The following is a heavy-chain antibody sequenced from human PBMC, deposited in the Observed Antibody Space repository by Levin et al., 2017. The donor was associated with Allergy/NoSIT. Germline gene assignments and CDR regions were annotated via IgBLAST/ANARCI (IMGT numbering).Heavy chain of an antibody. D-gene: IGHD2-15*01. CDR2: IYPGDSDT. Sequence: PGESLKISCKGSGYSFTSYWIGWVRQMPGKGLEWMGIIYPGDSDTRYSPSFQGQVTISADKSISTAYLQWSSLKASDTAMYYCARQTWHCSGGSCPGSHYYGMDVWGQGTTVTVSS. V-gene: IGHV5-51*01. CDR3: ARQTWHCSGGSCPGSHYYGMDV. CDR1: GYSFTSYW. J-gene: IGHJ6*02.